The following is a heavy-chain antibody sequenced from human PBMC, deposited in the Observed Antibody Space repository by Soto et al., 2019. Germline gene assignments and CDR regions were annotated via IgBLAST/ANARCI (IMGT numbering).Heavy chain of an antibody. V-gene: IGHV3-23*01. J-gene: IGHJ4*02. Sequence: EVQLFESGGSLVQPGGSLRLSCAASGITFSSYAMSWVRQAPGKGLEWVSAISGSGDATHYADSVKGRSTISRDNSKNTLYLQMNSLRAEDTAIYYCAKARNSGWFFFDSWGQGTLVTVSS. CDR1: GITFSSYA. CDR3: AKARNSGWFFFDS. CDR2: ISGSGDAT. D-gene: IGHD6-19*01.